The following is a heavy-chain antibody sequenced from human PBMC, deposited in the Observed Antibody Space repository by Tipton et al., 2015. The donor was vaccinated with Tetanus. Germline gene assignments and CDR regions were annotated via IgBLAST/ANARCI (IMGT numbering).Heavy chain of an antibody. CDR2: ILYTGST. Sequence: TLSFTCAVSGGSISSGGFYWTWIRQHPGKGLEWIGYILYTGSTFTTPSLKSRVTISVDTSKNQFSLKLTSVTAADTAVFYCARGSRYYFDSWGQGTLVTVSS. CDR3: ARGSRYYFDS. CDR1: GGSISSGGFY. V-gene: IGHV4-31*11. J-gene: IGHJ4*02.